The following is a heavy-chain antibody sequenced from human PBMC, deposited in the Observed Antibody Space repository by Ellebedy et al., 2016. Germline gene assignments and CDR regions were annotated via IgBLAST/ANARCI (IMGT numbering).Heavy chain of an antibody. V-gene: IGHV4-59*01. CDR3: ARGGTYVGYMDV. D-gene: IGHD3-10*02. CDR1: GGPISNYY. CDR2: IYSSGTT. Sequence: SETLSLTCIVSGGPISNYYWSWIRQPPGKGLEWIGYIYSSGTTNYNPSLKNRVTISVDTSKNQFSLRLTSVTAADTAVYYCARGGTYVGYMDVWGKGTTVTVSS. J-gene: IGHJ6*03.